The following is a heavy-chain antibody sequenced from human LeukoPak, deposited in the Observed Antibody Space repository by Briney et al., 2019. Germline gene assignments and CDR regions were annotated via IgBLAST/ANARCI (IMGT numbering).Heavy chain of an antibody. CDR2: TYYSGST. CDR3: ASAYSGSYRRDY. J-gene: IGHJ4*02. V-gene: IGHV4-39*07. D-gene: IGHD1-26*01. CDR1: GGSITSSSYY. Sequence: SETLSLTCTVSGGSITSSSYYWGWIRQPPGKGLEWIGSTYYSGSTYYNPFLKSRVTISVDTSKNQFSLKLSSVTAADTAVYYCASAYSGSYRRDYWGQGTLVTVSS.